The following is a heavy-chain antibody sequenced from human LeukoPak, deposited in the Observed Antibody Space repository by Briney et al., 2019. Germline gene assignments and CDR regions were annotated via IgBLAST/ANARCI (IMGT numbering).Heavy chain of an antibody. CDR2: MNPNSGNT. Sequence: ASVKVSCKASGGTFSSYAISWVRQAPGQGLEWMGWMNPNSGNTGYAQKFQGRVTMTRNTSISTAYMELSSLRSEDTAVYYCARGQVATGFFLTWWGQGTLVTVSS. J-gene: IGHJ4*02. D-gene: IGHD5-12*01. CDR3: ARGQVATGFFLTW. V-gene: IGHV1-8*02. CDR1: GGTFSSYA.